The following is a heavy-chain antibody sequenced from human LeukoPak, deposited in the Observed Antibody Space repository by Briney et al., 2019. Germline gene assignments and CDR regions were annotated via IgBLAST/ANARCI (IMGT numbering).Heavy chain of an antibody. D-gene: IGHD5-12*01. CDR2: INPNSGGT. Sequence: ASVKVSCKASGYTFTDYYMHWVRQAPGQGLEWMAWINPNSGGTRYAHKFQGRVTMTRDTSITTAYMELSRLRSDDTAVYYCARVMLVATGGDAFDIWGQGTMVTVSS. J-gene: IGHJ3*02. CDR1: GYTFTDYY. V-gene: IGHV1-2*02. CDR3: ARVMLVATGGDAFDI.